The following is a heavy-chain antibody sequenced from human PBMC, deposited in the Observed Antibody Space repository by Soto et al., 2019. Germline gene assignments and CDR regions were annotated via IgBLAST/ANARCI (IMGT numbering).Heavy chain of an antibody. CDR1: GYIFTSYW. Sequence: GESLKISCKGSGYIFTSYWISWVRQMPGKGLEWMGRIDPSDSYTTCSPSFQGHVTISADKSISTAYLQWSSLGASDTAMYYCARHSGSFGESYYYFGMDVWGQGTTVTVSS. CDR2: IDPSDSYT. D-gene: IGHD3-10*01. V-gene: IGHV5-10-1*01. J-gene: IGHJ6*02. CDR3: ARHSGSFGESYYYFGMDV.